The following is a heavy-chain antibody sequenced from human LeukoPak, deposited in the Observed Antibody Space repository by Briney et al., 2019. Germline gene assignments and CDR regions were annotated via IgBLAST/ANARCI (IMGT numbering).Heavy chain of an antibody. Sequence: GGSLRLSCAASGFTVSSNHMSWVRQAPGKGLEGVSLIYSGGTTYYADSVKGRFTISRDNSKNTLFLQMNSLRAEDTAVYFCAREGVALTVGATDYWGQGTLVTVSS. V-gene: IGHV3-66*01. CDR1: GFTVSSNH. D-gene: IGHD1-26*01. CDR3: AREGVALTVGATDY. J-gene: IGHJ4*02. CDR2: IYSGGTT.